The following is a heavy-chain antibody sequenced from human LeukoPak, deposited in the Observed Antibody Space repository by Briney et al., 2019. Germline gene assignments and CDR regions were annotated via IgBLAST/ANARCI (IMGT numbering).Heavy chain of an antibody. Sequence: SGTLSLTCTVSASGDSMRGYYWSWIRQPPGKGLEWIGYFYYGGSTSYIPPLNYNPSLKSRLSISLDTSKNQFSLHLTSVTAADTAVYYCARGSAYYYDTSGPRFYYDYWGQGILVAISS. V-gene: IGHV4-59*01. CDR3: ARGSAYYYDTSGPRFYYDY. J-gene: IGHJ4*02. CDR2: FYYGGSTSYIPPL. D-gene: IGHD3-22*01. CDR1: ASGDSMRGYY.